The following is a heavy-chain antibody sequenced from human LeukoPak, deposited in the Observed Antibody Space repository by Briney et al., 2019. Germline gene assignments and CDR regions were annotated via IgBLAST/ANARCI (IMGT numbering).Heavy chain of an antibody. CDR2: ISSSSSYI. Sequence: GGSLRLSCAASGFTFSSYSMNWVRQAPGKGLKWVSSISSSSSYIYYADSVKGRFTISRDNAKNSLYLQMNSLRAEDTAVYYCARAHDYENWFDPWGQGTLVTVSS. V-gene: IGHV3-21*01. CDR1: GFTFSSYS. CDR3: ARAHDYENWFDP. J-gene: IGHJ5*02. D-gene: IGHD4-17*01.